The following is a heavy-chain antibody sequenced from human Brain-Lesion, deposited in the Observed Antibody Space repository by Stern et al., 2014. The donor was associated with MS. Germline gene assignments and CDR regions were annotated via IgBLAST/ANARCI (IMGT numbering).Heavy chain of an antibody. CDR1: GGSISSSNW. Sequence: QVQLQESGPGLVKPSGTLSLTCAVSGGSISSSNWWSWVRQSPGKGLEWIGEISHSGDKKYRPSFERRVIIAVDKSKNQFPLKLSYVTAADTAVYYCARELPDLNAFDIWGQGTMVTVSS. CDR2: ISHSGDK. V-gene: IGHV4-4*02. J-gene: IGHJ3*02. CDR3: ARELPDLNAFDI. D-gene: IGHD1-14*01.